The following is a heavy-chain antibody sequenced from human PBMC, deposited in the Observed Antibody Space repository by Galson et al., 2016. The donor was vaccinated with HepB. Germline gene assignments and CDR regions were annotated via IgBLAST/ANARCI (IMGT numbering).Heavy chain of an antibody. D-gene: IGHD2-15*01. Sequence: SLRLSCAASGFTFSNYWMNWVRQAPGKGLEWVANINRDGSEIYYADAVKGRFTISRDNAENSLYLQMNSLRGDDTAVYYCAKDKGRGYCSGGNCYNLYLDYWGQGTLVTVSS. V-gene: IGHV3-7*01. CDR2: INRDGSEI. J-gene: IGHJ4*02. CDR1: GFTFSNYW. CDR3: AKDKGRGYCSGGNCYNLYLDY.